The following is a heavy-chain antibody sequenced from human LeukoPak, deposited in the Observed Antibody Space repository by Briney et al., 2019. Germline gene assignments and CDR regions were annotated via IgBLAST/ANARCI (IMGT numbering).Heavy chain of an antibody. CDR2: ISGSGGTT. Sequence: TGGSLRLSCAASGFTFSSYAMSWVRQAPGKGLEWVSAISGSGGTTYYADSVKGRFTISRDNSKNTLYLQMNSLRAEDTAVYYCAKDPDEYNYDYRSISFDYWGQGTLVTVSS. D-gene: IGHD5-18*01. V-gene: IGHV3-23*01. CDR3: AKDPDEYNYDYRSISFDY. J-gene: IGHJ4*02. CDR1: GFTFSSYA.